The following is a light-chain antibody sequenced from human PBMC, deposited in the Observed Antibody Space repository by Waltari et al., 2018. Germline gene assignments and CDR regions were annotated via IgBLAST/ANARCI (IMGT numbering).Light chain of an antibody. CDR1: QSVSSN. CDR2: GAS. V-gene: IGKV3-15*01. J-gene: IGKJ1*01. CDR3: QKYNNGPRA. Sequence: EIVMTQSPATLSVSPGERATLPCRASQSVSSNLAWYQQKPGQAPRLLIYGASTRATGIPARFIGSGAETEYTLTISGMQSEDFAVYDCQKYNNGPRAFGQGTKVEIK.